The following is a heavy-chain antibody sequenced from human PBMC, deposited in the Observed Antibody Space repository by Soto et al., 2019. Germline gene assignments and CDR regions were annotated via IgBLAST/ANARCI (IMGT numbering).Heavy chain of an antibody. Sequence: ASVKVSCKASGYTFTSYGISWVRQAPGQGLEWMGWISAYNGNTNYAQKLQGRVTMTTDTSTSTAYMELRSLRSDDTAVYYCARDLRSDYGKPAGEFDYWGQGTLVTVSS. J-gene: IGHJ4*02. CDR1: GYTFTSYG. CDR3: ARDLRSDYGKPAGEFDY. D-gene: IGHD4-17*01. CDR2: ISAYNGNT. V-gene: IGHV1-18*04.